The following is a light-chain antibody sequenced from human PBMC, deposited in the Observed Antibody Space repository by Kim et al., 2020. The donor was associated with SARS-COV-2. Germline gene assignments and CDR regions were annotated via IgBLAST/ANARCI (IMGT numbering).Light chain of an antibody. CDR1: SLRNYY. CDR2: RNS. V-gene: IGLV3-19*02. Sequence: SSEPTQDPAVSVALGQTIRITCQGDSLRNYYANWYQQKPGQAPVRVVYRNSNRPSGIPDRFSGSISGNTASLTISGAQAEDAADYYCNSWDSSGNHYVFGSGTTVTVL. J-gene: IGLJ1*01. CDR3: NSWDSSGNHYV.